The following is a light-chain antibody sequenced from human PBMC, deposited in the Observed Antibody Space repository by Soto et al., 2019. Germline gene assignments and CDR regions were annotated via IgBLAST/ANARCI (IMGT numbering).Light chain of an antibody. Sequence: EIVLTQSPGTLSLSPGERATLSCRASQSVSSSYLAWYQQKPGQAPRLLSYGASSRATGIPDRFSGSGSGTDFTLTISRLEPEEFAVYYCQQYGSSPNTFGQGTKLDIK. CDR2: GAS. J-gene: IGKJ2*01. CDR3: QQYGSSPNT. CDR1: QSVSSSY. V-gene: IGKV3-20*01.